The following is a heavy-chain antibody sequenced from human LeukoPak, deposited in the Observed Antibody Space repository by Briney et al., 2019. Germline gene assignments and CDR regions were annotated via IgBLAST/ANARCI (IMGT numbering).Heavy chain of an antibody. J-gene: IGHJ4*02. CDR2: IIPIFGTA. D-gene: IGHD5-24*01. Sequence: ASVKVSCKASGGTFSSYASSWVRQAPGQGLEWMGGIIPIFGTANYAQKFQGRVTITTDESTSTAYMELSSLRSEDTAVYYCARSRDGYNWAFDYWGQGTLVTVSS. CDR1: GGTFSSYA. CDR3: ARSRDGYNWAFDY. V-gene: IGHV1-69*05.